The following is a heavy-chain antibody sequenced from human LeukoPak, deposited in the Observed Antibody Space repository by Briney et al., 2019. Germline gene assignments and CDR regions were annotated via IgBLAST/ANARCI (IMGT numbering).Heavy chain of an antibody. Sequence: GGSLRLSCAASGFTFSSYSMNWVRQAPGKGLEWVSSISSSSSYIYYADSVKGRFTISRDNAKNSLYLQMNSLRAEDTAVYYCERESAPSGGSPDGVVPWGQGTLVTVSS. CDR3: ERESAPSGGSPDGVVP. D-gene: IGHD2-15*01. CDR1: GFTFSSYS. J-gene: IGHJ5*02. V-gene: IGHV3-21*01. CDR2: ISSSSSYI.